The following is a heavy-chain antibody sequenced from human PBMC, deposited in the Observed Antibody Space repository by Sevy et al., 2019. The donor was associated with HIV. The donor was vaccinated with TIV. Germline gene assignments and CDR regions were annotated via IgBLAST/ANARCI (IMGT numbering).Heavy chain of an antibody. Sequence: GGSLRLSCAASGFTFSNYWMSWVHQAPGKGLEWVANINQGGSEKYYVDSVRGRFIISRDNAKNSLYLQMNSLRAEDTAVYYCARELHIVQDAFDIWGQGTMVTVSS. D-gene: IGHD2-21*01. V-gene: IGHV3-7*01. CDR2: INQGGSEK. CDR3: ARELHIVQDAFDI. J-gene: IGHJ3*02. CDR1: GFTFSNYW.